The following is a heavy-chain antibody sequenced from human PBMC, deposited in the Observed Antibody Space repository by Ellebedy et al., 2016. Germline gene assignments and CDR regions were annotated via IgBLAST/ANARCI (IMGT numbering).Heavy chain of an antibody. CDR3: ANEGIVGADDAFDI. CDR1: GGTFSSYA. CDR2: IIPIFGTA. V-gene: IGHV1-69*13. J-gene: IGHJ3*02. D-gene: IGHD1-26*01. Sequence: ASVKVSCKASGGTFSSYAISWVRQAPGQGLEWMGGIIPIFGTANYAQKFQGRVTITADESTSTAYMELSSLRSEDTAVYYCANEGIVGADDAFDIWGQGTMVTVSS.